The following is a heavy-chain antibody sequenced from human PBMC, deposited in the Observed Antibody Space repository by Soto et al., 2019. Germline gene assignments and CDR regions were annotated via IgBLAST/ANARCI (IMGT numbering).Heavy chain of an antibody. CDR1: GYTFTSYA. J-gene: IGHJ4*02. D-gene: IGHD5-18*01. V-gene: IGHV1-3*01. CDR2: INAGNGNT. Sequence: GASVKVSCKASGYTFTSYAMHWVRQAPGQRLEWMGWINAGNGNTKYSQKFQGRVTITRDTSASTAYMELSSLRSEDTAVYYCARVDRDTAMVYFGYWRQGTLVTVSS. CDR3: ARVDRDTAMVYFGY.